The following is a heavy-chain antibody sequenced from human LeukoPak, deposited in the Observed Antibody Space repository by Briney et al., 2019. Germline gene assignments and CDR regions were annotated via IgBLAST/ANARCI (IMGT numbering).Heavy chain of an antibody. Sequence: SSETLSLTCAVYGGSFSGYYWSWIRQPPGKGLEWIGEINHSGITNYNPPLKSRVTISVDTSKNQFSLKLNSVTAADTAVYYCARDRGSRWFGPIDYWGQGTLVTVSS. D-gene: IGHD6-13*01. CDR2: INHSGIT. CDR3: ARDRGSRWFGPIDY. CDR1: GGSFSGYY. V-gene: IGHV4-34*01. J-gene: IGHJ4*02.